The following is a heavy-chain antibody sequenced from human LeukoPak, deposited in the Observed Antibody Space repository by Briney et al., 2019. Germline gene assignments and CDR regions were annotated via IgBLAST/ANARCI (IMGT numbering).Heavy chain of an antibody. V-gene: IGHV1-69*05. D-gene: IGHD6-13*01. CDR1: GGTFSSYV. CDR2: IIPIFGTA. Sequence: ASVKVSCKASGGTFSSYVINWVRQAPGQGLEWMGGIIPIFGTANYAQKFQGRVTMTTDTSTSTAYMELRSLRSDDTAVYYCARLPGVAAAGTWGDYFDYWGQGTLVTVSS. CDR3: ARLPGVAAAGTWGDYFDY. J-gene: IGHJ4*02.